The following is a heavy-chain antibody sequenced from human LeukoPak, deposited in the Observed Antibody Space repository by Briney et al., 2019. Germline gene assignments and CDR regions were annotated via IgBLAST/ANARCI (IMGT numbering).Heavy chain of an antibody. CDR3: ARDPVSSGRAWFDP. CDR1: GYTFTSYG. V-gene: IGHV1-18*01. Sequence: ASVKVSCKASGYTFTSYGISWARQAPGQGLEWMGWISAYNGNTNYAQKLQGRVTMTTDTSTSTAYMELRSLRSDDTAVYYCARDPVSSGRAWFDPWGQGTLVTVSS. J-gene: IGHJ5*02. CDR2: ISAYNGNT. D-gene: IGHD2-15*01.